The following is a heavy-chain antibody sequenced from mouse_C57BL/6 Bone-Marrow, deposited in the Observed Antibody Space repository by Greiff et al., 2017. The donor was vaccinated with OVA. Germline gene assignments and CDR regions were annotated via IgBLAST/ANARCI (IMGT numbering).Heavy chain of an antibody. D-gene: IGHD2-5*01. Sequence: QVHVKQSGAELVKPGASVKISCKASGYTFTDYYINWVKQRPGQGLEWIGKIGPGSGSTYYHEKFKGKATLTADKSSSTAYMQLSSLTSEDSAVYFCARYPPYSNYEGFAYWGQGTLVTVSA. CDR3: ARYPPYSNYEGFAY. J-gene: IGHJ3*01. V-gene: IGHV1-77*01. CDR2: IGPGSGST. CDR1: GYTFTDYY.